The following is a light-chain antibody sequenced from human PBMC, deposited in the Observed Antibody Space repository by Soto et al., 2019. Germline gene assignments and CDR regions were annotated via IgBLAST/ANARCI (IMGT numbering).Light chain of an antibody. CDR2: KAS. CDR3: QQYSSYSP. Sequence: EIQMTQSPSTLSASVGDRVTITCRASQNINSLWVWYQQKPGKVPKLLLYKASSLESGVPSRFSGNGSGTEFTLTISSLQPDDFATYYCQQYSSYSPFGGGTKVEIK. CDR1: QNINSL. J-gene: IGKJ4*02. V-gene: IGKV1-5*03.